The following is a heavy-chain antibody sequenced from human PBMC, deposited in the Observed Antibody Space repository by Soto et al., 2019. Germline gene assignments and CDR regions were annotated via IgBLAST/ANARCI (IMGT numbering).Heavy chain of an antibody. Sequence: QVQLVQSGAEVKKPGASVKVSCKASGYTFTNYAISWVRQAPGQGLEWMGCISANNGNTNYAQKLQGRVTMTTDTSTTTAYMELRSLRSDDTAVYYCATDCISTSCYLGFWGQGTLVTVSS. J-gene: IGHJ4*02. V-gene: IGHV1-18*01. CDR1: GYTFTNYA. D-gene: IGHD2-2*01. CDR3: ATDCISTSCYLGF. CDR2: ISANNGNT.